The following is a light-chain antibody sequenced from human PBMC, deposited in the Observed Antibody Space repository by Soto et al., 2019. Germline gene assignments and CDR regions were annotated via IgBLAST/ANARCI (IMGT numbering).Light chain of an antibody. J-gene: IGKJ4*01. Sequence: EIVMTQSPATLSVSPGERATLSCRASQSVSSSCLAWYQQKPGQAPRLLIYGASSRATGIPDRFSGSGSGTDFALTISRLEPEDFAVYYCQQYGTSSLTFGGGTKVEIK. CDR3: QQYGTSSLT. CDR2: GAS. CDR1: QSVSSSC. V-gene: IGKV3-20*01.